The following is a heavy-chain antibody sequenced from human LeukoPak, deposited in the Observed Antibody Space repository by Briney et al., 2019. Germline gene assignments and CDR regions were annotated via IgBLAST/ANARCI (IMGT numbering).Heavy chain of an antibody. Sequence: ASVKVSCKASGYTFTGYYMHWVRQAPGQGLEWMGWINPNSGGTNYAQKFQGRVTMTRDTSISTAYMELSRLRSDDTAVYYCASLVLSAGNRGEDWFDPWGQGTLVTVSS. V-gene: IGHV1-2*02. J-gene: IGHJ5*02. CDR2: INPNSGGT. CDR1: GYTFTGYY. CDR3: ASLVLSAGNRGEDWFDP. D-gene: IGHD1/OR15-1a*01.